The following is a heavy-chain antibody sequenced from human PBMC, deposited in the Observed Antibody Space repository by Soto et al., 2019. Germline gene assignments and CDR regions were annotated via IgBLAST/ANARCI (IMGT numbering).Heavy chain of an antibody. CDR1: GDIFSGYY. Sequence: QVQLVQSGAEVKKPGSSVKVSCKTSGDIFSGYYISWVRQAPGQGLEWMGGIIPIFGTTNYAQRFHGRVTITADKSTSTVYMELYSLKSEDTAVYYCARDLGSGYDPGDYWGQGTLVTVSS. CDR2: IIPIFGTT. V-gene: IGHV1-69*06. J-gene: IGHJ4*02. CDR3: ARDLGSGYDPGDY. D-gene: IGHD5-12*01.